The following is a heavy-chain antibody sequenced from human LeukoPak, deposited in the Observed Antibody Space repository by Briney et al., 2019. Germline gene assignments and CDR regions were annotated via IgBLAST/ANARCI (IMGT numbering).Heavy chain of an antibody. J-gene: IGHJ4*02. V-gene: IGHV3-21*01. CDR3: ARDPRRSGWYGY. CDR2: IRTSSSRYI. Sequence: GGSLRLSCAASGFPFSSYSMNTVRQAPGKTLKPLSSIRTSSSRYIYSADSVKGRFTISRDNAKNSLYLQMTSPRAEDTAVYYCARDPRRSGWYGYWGQGTLVTVSS. D-gene: IGHD6-19*01. CDR1: GFPFSSYS.